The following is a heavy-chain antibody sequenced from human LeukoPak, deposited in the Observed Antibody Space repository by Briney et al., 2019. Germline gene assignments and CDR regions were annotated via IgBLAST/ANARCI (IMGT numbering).Heavy chain of an antibody. J-gene: IGHJ3*02. CDR1: AVSINNYY. CDR3: GRVGEGAFHM. D-gene: IGHD3-10*01. Sequence: SETLSLTSTVSAVSINNYYWIWLRQPPGKRLEWIGYIYYSGNTNYNPSLRSRITISIDTSKNQVFLRMSLVAAADTAAYYGGRVGEGAFHMGSQRTLVTVSS. V-gene: IGHV4-59*01. CDR2: IYYSGNT.